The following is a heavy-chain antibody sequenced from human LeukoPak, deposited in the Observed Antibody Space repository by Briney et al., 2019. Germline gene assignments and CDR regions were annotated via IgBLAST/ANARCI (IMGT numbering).Heavy chain of an antibody. V-gene: IGHV3-72*01. CDR3: ARGGSGYSSGWYFDAFDI. CDR1: GFTFSDHY. D-gene: IGHD6-19*01. CDR2: TRNKANSYTT. J-gene: IGHJ3*02. Sequence: GGSLRLSCAASGFTFSDHYMGWVRQAPGKGLEWVGRTRNKANSYTTEYAASVKGRFTISRDDSKNSLYLQMNSLKTEDTAVYYCARGGSGYSSGWYFDAFDIWGQGTMVTVSS.